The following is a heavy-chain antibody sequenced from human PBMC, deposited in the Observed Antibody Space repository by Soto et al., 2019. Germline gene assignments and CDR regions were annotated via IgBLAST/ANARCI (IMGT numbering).Heavy chain of an antibody. J-gene: IGHJ4*02. CDR2: IIPILSIA. D-gene: IGHD6-6*01. Sequence: SVKVSCKASGGTFSSYIISWVRQAPGQGLEWMGRIIPILSIANYAQKFQGRVTITADKSTSTAYMELSSLRSEDTAVYYCAIIARRPTVGVGYYWGQGTLVTVSS. CDR3: AIIARRPTVGVGYY. CDR1: GGTFSSYI. V-gene: IGHV1-69*02.